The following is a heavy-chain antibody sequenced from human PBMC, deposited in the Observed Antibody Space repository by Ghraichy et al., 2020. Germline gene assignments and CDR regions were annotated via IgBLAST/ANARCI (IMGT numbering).Heavy chain of an antibody. J-gene: IGHJ5*02. CDR1: GGSISGYY. D-gene: IGHD6-13*01. V-gene: IGHV4-59*01. Sequence: SETLSLTCTVSGGSISGYYWTWIRQPPGKRLEWIGYIYYGGSTDYNPSLKSRVTISLDSSKNQFSLKFRSVTATDTAVYFCSRRPHTAALPCWFDPWGQG. CDR2: IYYGGST. CDR3: SRRPHTAALPCWFDP.